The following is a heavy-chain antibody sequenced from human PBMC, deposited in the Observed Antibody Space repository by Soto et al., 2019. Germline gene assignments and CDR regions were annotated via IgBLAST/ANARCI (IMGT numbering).Heavy chain of an antibody. Sequence: PSQTLSLTCAISGDSVSSNSAAWNWIRQSPSRGLERLGRTYYRSKWYNDYAVSVKSRITINPDTSKNQFSLQLNSVTPEDTAVYYRAREIAAASQGHWFDPWGQGTLVTVSS. V-gene: IGHV6-1*01. D-gene: IGHD6-13*01. CDR1: GDSVSSNSAA. CDR2: TYYRSKWYN. CDR3: AREIAAASQGHWFDP. J-gene: IGHJ5*02.